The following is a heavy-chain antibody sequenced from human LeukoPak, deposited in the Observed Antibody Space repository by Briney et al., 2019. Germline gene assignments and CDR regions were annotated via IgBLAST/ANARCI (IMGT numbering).Heavy chain of an antibody. D-gene: IGHD6-19*01. Sequence: ASVKVSCKASGYTFTSYAMNWVRQAPGQGLEWMGWINTNTGNPTYAQRFTGRFVFSLDTSVSTAYLQISSLKAEDTAVYYCARDKDASGWFRLGWGYYYGMDVWGQGTTVTVSS. V-gene: IGHV7-4-1*02. CDR3: ARDKDASGWFRLGWGYYYGMDV. CDR1: GYTFTSYA. CDR2: INTNTGNP. J-gene: IGHJ6*02.